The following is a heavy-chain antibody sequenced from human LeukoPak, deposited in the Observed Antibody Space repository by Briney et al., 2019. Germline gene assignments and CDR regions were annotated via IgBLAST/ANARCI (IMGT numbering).Heavy chain of an antibody. D-gene: IGHD3-22*01. Sequence: GSLRLSCAASGFTFSTYSMNWVRQAPGKGLEWVSYISSSSSTIYYADSVKGRFTISRDNAKNSLYLQMNSLRAEDTAVYYCARDRHRYSYDTGGYPPYWGQGTLVTVSS. CDR2: ISSSSSTI. CDR3: ARDRHRYSYDTGGYPPY. V-gene: IGHV3-48*01. CDR1: GFTFSTYS. J-gene: IGHJ4*02.